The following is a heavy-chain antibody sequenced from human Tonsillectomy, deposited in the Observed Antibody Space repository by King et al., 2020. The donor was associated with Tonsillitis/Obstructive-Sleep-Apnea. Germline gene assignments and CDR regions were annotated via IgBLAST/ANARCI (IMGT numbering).Heavy chain of an antibody. CDR3: AGDGPDSWSDGYYMDV. Sequence: VQLVESGSEVKKPGASVKVSCKASGYTFRRHSMNWVRQAPGQGLEWMGWINTNTGNPTYAQGFTGRFVFSLDTSVSTAYLQISSLKAEDTAVYYCAGDGPDSWSDGYYMDVWGKGTTVTVSS. V-gene: IGHV7-4-1*02. CDR1: GYTFRRHS. CDR2: INTNTGNP. D-gene: IGHD3-3*01. J-gene: IGHJ6*03.